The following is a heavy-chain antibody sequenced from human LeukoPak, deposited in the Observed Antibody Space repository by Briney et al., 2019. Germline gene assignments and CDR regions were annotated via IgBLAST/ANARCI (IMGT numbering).Heavy chain of an antibody. CDR3: SGGYCSSTSCYNFGFGKKEGRNAFDI. Sequence: GGSLRLSCAASGFTFSSYGMHWVRQAPGKGLEWVAFIRYDGSNEYYADSVKGRFAISRDNSKNTLYLQMNSLRAEDTAVYYCSGGYCSSTSCYNFGFGKKEGRNAFDIWGQGTMVTVSS. CDR1: GFTFSSYG. V-gene: IGHV3-30*02. CDR2: IRYDGSNE. D-gene: IGHD2-2*02. J-gene: IGHJ3*02.